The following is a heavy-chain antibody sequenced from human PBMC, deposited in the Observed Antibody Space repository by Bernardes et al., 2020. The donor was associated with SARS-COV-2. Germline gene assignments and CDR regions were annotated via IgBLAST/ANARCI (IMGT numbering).Heavy chain of an antibody. V-gene: IGHV1-18*01. CDR1: IYSSRNYG. J-gene: IGHJ4*02. CDR2: VSASNGRT. CDR3: ARDRSAPFWFGGVAADS. D-gene: IGHD3-10*01. Sequence: ASVKVSCQASIYSSRNYGVSWVRQAPGQGLEWLGWVSASNGRTRYAENLQHRVTLTTDTSTGTAYLEMRSLRPEDTAVYYCARDRSAPFWFGGVAADSWGLRTLVTV.